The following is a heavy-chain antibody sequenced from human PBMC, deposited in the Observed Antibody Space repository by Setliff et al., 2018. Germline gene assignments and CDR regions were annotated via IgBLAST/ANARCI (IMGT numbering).Heavy chain of an antibody. J-gene: IGHJ6*03. Sequence: GGSLRLSCAASGFTFSSYWMSWVRQAPGKGLEWVANIKQDGSEKYYVDSVKGRFTISRDNAKNSLYLQMNSLRAEDTAVYYCVREKMATNYYYYYMDVWGKGTTVTVSS. V-gene: IGHV3-7*01. CDR2: IKQDGSEK. CDR3: VREKMATNYYYYYMDV. D-gene: IGHD5-12*01. CDR1: GFTFSSYW.